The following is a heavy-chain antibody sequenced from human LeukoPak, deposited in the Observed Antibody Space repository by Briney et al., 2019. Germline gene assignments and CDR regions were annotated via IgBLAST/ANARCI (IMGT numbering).Heavy chain of an antibody. CDR2: IYHSGNT. CDR3: AREGDYDILTGYYFIDS. Sequence: SETLSLTCTVSGGSISSYYWSWIRQPPGKGLEWIGEIYHSGNTNYNPSLKSRVTISVDWSKNHFSLKLSSVTAADTAVYYCAREGDYDILTGYYFIDSWGQGTLVTVSS. CDR1: GGSISSYY. D-gene: IGHD3-9*01. V-gene: IGHV4-59*12. J-gene: IGHJ4*02.